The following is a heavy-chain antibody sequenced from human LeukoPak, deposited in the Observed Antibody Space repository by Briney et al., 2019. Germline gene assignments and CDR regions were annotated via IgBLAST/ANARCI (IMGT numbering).Heavy chain of an antibody. CDR3: AKKVPANWGSYFDY. D-gene: IGHD7-27*01. V-gene: IGHV3-23*01. CDR1: GFTISSYA. J-gene: IGHJ4*02. CDR2: ISINLDST. Sequence: GGSLRLSCAASGFTISSYAMSWVRQAPGKGLEWVSGISINLDSTYYTDSVKGRFTISRDNSKNTLYLQMNSLRAEDTAVYYCAKKVPANWGSYFDYWGQGTLVTVSS.